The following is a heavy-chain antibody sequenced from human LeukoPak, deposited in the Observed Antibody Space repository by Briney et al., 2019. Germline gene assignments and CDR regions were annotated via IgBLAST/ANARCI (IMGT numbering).Heavy chain of an antibody. Sequence: ASVKVSRKASGYTFTSYGISWVRQAPGQGLEWMGWISAYNGNTNYAQKLQGRVTMTTDTSTSTAYMELRSLRSDDTAVYYCARDVPGYDFWRGNWFDPWGQGTLVTVSS. CDR3: ARDVPGYDFWRGNWFDP. CDR2: ISAYNGNT. D-gene: IGHD3-3*01. CDR1: GYTFTSYG. V-gene: IGHV1-18*01. J-gene: IGHJ5*02.